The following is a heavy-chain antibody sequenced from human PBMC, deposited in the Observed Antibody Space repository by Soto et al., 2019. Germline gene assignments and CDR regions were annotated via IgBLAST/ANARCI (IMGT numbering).Heavy chain of an antibody. J-gene: IGHJ6*02. D-gene: IGHD2-21*02. CDR3: VYYCAKSNYGGDDYFQYGLDV. V-gene: IGHV1-2*04. Sequence: ASVKVSCNASGYTFTGYYMHWVRQAPGQGLEWMGWINPNSGGTNYAQKFQGWVTMTRDTSISTAYMELSRLRSDDTADDTAVYYCAKSNYGGDDYFQYGLDVWGQGTTVTVSS. CDR1: GYTFTGYY. CDR2: INPNSGGT.